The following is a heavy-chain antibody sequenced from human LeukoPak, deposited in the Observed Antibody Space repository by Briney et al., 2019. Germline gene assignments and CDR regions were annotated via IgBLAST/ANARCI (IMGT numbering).Heavy chain of an antibody. J-gene: IGHJ6*02. CDR3: AKHPAGYRYGYYYGMDV. CDR2: INQDGSEK. V-gene: IGHV3-7*03. Sequence: GGSLRLSCAASGFTFSSYWMSWVRQAPGKGLEWVANINQDGSEKYYVDSVKGRFTVSRDNAKNSLYLLMNSLRAEDTAVYYCAKHPAGYRYGYYYGMDVWGQGTTVIVSS. D-gene: IGHD5-18*01. CDR1: GFTFSSYW.